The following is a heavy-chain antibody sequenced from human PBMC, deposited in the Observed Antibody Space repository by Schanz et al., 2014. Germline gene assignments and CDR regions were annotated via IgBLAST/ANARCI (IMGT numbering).Heavy chain of an antibody. V-gene: IGHV3-30*03. CDR2: ISSDGTNK. D-gene: IGHD6-6*01. CDR3: ARLATSKSRLGDAVDI. J-gene: IGHJ3*02. Sequence: VQLLESGGGLVQPGGSLRLSCAASGFTFSFYSMGWVRQAPGKGLNWVAVISSDGTNKYYADSVQGRFTLSKDFSKDTLYLQLTSLRPEDTAVYYCARLATSKSRLGDAVDIWGQGTMVTVSS. CDR1: GFTFSFYS.